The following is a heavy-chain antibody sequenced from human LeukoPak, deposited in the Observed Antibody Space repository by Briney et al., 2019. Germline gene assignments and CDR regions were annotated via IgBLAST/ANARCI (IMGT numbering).Heavy chain of an antibody. Sequence: PGGSLRLSCAASGFTFSSYAMHWVRQAPGKGLEWVAVISYDGSNKYYADSVKGRFTISRDNSKNTLYLQMNSLRVEDTAVYYCARGDCSSTSCFVFDPWGQGTLVIVSS. CDR2: ISYDGSNK. CDR3: ARGDCSSTSCFVFDP. V-gene: IGHV3-30*14. J-gene: IGHJ5*02. D-gene: IGHD2-2*01. CDR1: GFTFSSYA.